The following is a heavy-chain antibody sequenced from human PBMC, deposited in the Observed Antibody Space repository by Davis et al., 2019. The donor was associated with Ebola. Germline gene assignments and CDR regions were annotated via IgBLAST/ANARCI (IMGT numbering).Heavy chain of an antibody. CDR1: GYTFTGYY. D-gene: IGHD6-19*01. J-gene: IGHJ6*02. V-gene: IGHV1-18*04. CDR2: ISAYNGNT. CDR3: ARVGLRASPYSYGMDV. Sequence: ASVKVSCKASGYTFTGYYMHWVRQAPGQGLEWMGWISAYNGNTNYAQKLQGRVTMTTDTSTSTAYMELRSLRSDDTAVYYCARVGLRASPYSYGMDVWGQGTTVTVSS.